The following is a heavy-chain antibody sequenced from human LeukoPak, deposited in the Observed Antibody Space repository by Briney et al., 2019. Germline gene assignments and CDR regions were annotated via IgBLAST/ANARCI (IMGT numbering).Heavy chain of an antibody. CDR2: VYHSVST. Sequence: SETLSLTCTVSGYSISSGYYWGWIRQPPGIGLEWIGSVYHSVSTDYNPSLKSRVTISLDTSKNQFSLKLRSVTATDTAVYYCARDRGAAAGTLDYWGQGTLVTVSS. V-gene: IGHV4-38-2*02. J-gene: IGHJ4*02. CDR3: ARDRGAAAGTLDY. D-gene: IGHD6-13*01. CDR1: GYSISSGYY.